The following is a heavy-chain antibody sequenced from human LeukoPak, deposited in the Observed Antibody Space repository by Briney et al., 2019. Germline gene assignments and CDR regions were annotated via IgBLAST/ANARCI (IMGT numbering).Heavy chain of an antibody. D-gene: IGHD4-17*01. V-gene: IGHV3-33*01. CDR3: ARGAGTVTDY. CDR2: IWYDGSNK. J-gene: IGHJ4*02. CDR1: GFTFSSYG. Sequence: GGSLRLSCAASGFTFSSYGMHWVRQDPGKGLEWVAVIWYDGSNKYYADSVKGRFTISRDNSKNTLYLQMNSLRAEDTAVYYCARGAGTVTDYWGQGTLVTVSS.